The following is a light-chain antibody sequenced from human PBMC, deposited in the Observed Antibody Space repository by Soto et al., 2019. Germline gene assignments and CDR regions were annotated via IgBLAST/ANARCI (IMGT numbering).Light chain of an antibody. V-gene: IGKV3-20*01. CDR2: DTS. Sequence: EIVMPQSPATLSVSPGERSTLSCRASQSVSSHLAWFQQKPGQAPRLLIYDTSSRASDIPDRFSGSGSGTDFTLTISRLEPEDFAVYFRQQYGSSPTFGQGTKVDIK. CDR1: QSVSSH. CDR3: QQYGSSPT. J-gene: IGKJ1*01.